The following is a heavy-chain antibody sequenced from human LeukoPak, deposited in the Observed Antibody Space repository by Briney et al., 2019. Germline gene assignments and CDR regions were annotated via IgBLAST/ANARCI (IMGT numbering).Heavy chain of an antibody. Sequence: GESLKISCKGSGYSFTKFWIGWVRQMPGKGLEWMGIIYPGDSDTRYSPSFQGQVTLLVDTSISTAYLQWSSLKASDTAMYYCARLGPRVYETVGDWGQGTLVTVSS. J-gene: IGHJ4*02. V-gene: IGHV5-51*01. CDR3: ARLGPRVYETVGD. D-gene: IGHD4-23*01. CDR2: IYPGDSDT. CDR1: GYSFTKFW.